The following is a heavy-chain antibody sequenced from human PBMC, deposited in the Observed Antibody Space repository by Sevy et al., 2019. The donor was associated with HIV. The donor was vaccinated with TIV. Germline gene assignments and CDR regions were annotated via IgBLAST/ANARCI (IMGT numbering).Heavy chain of an antibody. D-gene: IGHD3-10*01. Sequence: GGSLRLSCAASGFTFSSYGMHWVRQAPGKGLEWVAVIWYDGSNRYYADSVKGRFTISRDNSKNTLYLQMNSLRAEDTAVYYCARDESPMAQGDYYYYDGMDVWGQGTTVTVSS. V-gene: IGHV3-33*01. CDR3: ARDESPMAQGDYYYYDGMDV. J-gene: IGHJ6*02. CDR1: GFTFSSYG. CDR2: IWYDGSNR.